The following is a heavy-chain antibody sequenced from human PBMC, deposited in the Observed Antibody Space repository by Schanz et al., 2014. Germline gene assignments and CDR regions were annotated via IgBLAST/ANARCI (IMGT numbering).Heavy chain of an antibody. Sequence: VQLEQSGAEVKKPGSSVKVSCKASGGTFSSFGINWVRQAPGQGLEWMGRIIPSLGLAKYEQKFQDKVTITADKSTFTAYMDVSSLRSEDTAVYYCARAPTAYCSDTSCLGTPFDYWGQGTLVTVSS. CDR3: ARAPTAYCSDTSCLGTPFDY. J-gene: IGHJ4*02. D-gene: IGHD2-2*01. CDR1: GGTFSSFG. CDR2: IIPSLGLA. V-gene: IGHV1-69*02.